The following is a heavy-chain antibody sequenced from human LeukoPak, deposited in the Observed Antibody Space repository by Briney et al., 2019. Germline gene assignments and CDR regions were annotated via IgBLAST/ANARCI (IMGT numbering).Heavy chain of an antibody. D-gene: IGHD3-10*01. J-gene: IGHJ4*02. CDR1: GGSISSYY. V-gene: IGHV4-59*01. Sequence: KPSETLSLTCTVSGGSISSYYWSWIRQPPGKGLEWIGYIYYSGSTNYNPSLKSRVTISVDTSKNQFSLKLSSVTAADTAVYYCAREGPMFDSGSYSKSLGYWGQGILVTVSS. CDR3: AREGPMFDSGSYSKSLGY. CDR2: IYYSGST.